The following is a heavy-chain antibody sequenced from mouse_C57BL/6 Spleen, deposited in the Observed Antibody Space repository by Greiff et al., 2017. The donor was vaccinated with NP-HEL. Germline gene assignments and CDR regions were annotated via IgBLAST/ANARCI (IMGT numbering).Heavy chain of an antibody. Sequence: EVQLVESGPGLVKPSQSLSLTCSVTGYSITSGYYWNWIRQFPGNKLEWMGYISYDGSNNYNPSLKNRISITRDTSKNQFFLKLNSVTTEDTATYYCARKDAYWGQGTLVTVSA. CDR3: ARKDAY. CDR2: ISYDGSN. CDR1: GYSITSGYY. J-gene: IGHJ3*01. V-gene: IGHV3-6*01.